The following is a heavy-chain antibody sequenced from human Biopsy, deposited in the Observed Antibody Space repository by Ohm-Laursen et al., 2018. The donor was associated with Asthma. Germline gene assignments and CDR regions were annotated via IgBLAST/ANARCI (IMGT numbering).Heavy chain of an antibody. CDR3: ARASVAASSNWFDP. V-gene: IGHV4-30-4*01. CDR1: GASIKTDDHY. Sequence: SQTLSLTCPVSGASIKTDDHYWSWLRQPPGKGLEWFGFIHYSGSTSYNPSLKGGVTISVGTSKNQFSLKLSSVTAADTAVYYCARASVAASSNWFDPWGQGTLVTVSS. CDR2: IHYSGST. D-gene: IGHD6-19*01. J-gene: IGHJ5*02.